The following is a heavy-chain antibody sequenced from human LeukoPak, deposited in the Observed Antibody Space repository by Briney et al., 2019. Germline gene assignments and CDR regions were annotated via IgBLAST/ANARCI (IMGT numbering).Heavy chain of an antibody. V-gene: IGHV3-7*03. CDR1: GFTFSSYW. CDR3: ARVGDFDY. CDR2: INHNGNVN. J-gene: IGHJ4*02. Sequence: GGSLRLSCAASGFTFSSYWMNWARQAPGKGLEWVASINHNGNVNYYVDSVKGRFTISRDNAKNSLYLQMSNLRAEDTAVYYCARVGDFDYWGQGTLVTVSS. D-gene: IGHD3-16*01.